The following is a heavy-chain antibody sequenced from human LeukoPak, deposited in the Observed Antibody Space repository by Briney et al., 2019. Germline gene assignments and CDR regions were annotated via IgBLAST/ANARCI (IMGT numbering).Heavy chain of an antibody. CDR3: AADLGSSWAGKSRAFDI. CDR1: GGTFSSYA. V-gene: IGHV1-69*05. Sequence: SVKVSCKASGGTFSSYAISWVRQAPGQGLEWMGGIIPIFGTANYAQKFQERVTITRDMSTSTAYMELSSLRSEDTAVYYCAADLGSSWAGKSRAFDIWGQGTMVTVSS. D-gene: IGHD6-13*01. J-gene: IGHJ3*02. CDR2: IIPIFGTA.